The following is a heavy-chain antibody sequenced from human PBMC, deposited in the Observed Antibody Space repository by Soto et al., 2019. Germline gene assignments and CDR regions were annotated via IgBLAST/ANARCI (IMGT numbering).Heavy chain of an antibody. J-gene: IGHJ5*02. CDR3: ARGVGSSWFDP. CDR2: INPGSGGT. V-gene: IGHV1-2*02. D-gene: IGHD6-25*01. Sequence: ASVKVSCKASGYTFTAYFMHWVRQAPGQGLEWMGWINPGSGGTNYAQKFQGRVTMTRDTSISTAYMELSSLTSDDTAVYYCARGVGSSWFDPWGQGXLVTVHS. CDR1: GYTFTAYF.